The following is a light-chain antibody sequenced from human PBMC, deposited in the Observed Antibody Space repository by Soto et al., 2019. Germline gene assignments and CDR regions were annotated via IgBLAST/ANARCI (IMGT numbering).Light chain of an antibody. V-gene: IGLV2-14*01. Sequence: QSVLTQPASVSGSPGQSITISCSGTSSDVGAYNFVSWYQVHPGRAPKLILSAVTVRPSGVSHRFSGSKSGNSASLTISGIQAEDEADYYCSSYTPSNTPYVFGSGTKVTVL. J-gene: IGLJ1*01. CDR1: SSDVGAYNF. CDR2: AVT. CDR3: SSYTPSNTPYV.